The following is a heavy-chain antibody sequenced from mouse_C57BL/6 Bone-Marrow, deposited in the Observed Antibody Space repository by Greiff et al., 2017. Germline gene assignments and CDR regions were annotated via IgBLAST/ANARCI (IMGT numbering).Heavy chain of an antibody. CDR2: INPSTGGT. Sequence: VQLQQSGPELVKPGASVKISCKASGYSFTGYYMNWVTQSPEKSLEWIGEINPSTGGTTYNQKFKAKATLTVDKSSSTAYMQRKSLTSEDSAVYYCARRRQLRPFAYWGQGTLVTVSA. V-gene: IGHV1-42*01. CDR3: ARRRQLRPFAY. J-gene: IGHJ3*01. D-gene: IGHD3-2*02. CDR1: GYSFTGYY.